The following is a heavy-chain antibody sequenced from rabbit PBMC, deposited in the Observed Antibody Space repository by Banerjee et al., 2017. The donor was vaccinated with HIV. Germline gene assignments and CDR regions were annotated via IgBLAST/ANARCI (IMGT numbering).Heavy chain of an antibody. CDR3: ARDLAGVIGWNFGL. V-gene: IGHV1S45*01. CDR1: GFSLNIYE. D-gene: IGHD4-1*01. CDR2: IYTSSGNT. Sequence: QEQLEESGGDLVQPEGSLTLTCTASGFSLNIYEMCWVRQAPGKGPEWIACIYTSSGNTVYASWAKGRFTISKTSSTTVTLQMTSLTAADTATYFCARDLAGVIGWNFGLWGPGTIVTVS. J-gene: IGHJ4*01.